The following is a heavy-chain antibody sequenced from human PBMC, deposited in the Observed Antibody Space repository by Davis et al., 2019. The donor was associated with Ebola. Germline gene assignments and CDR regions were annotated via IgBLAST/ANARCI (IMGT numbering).Heavy chain of an antibody. CDR3: ARGQHDLLTGARYAMDG. J-gene: IGHJ6*02. D-gene: IGHD3-9*01. V-gene: IGHV4-30-2*06. Sequence: MPSETLSLTCAVSGGSISSGGYSWSWIRQSPGKGLEWIGEISHTGDTNYNPSLKSRVIISVDTSKNQFSLKLNSVNAADTAMYYCARGQHDLLTGARYAMDGWGRGTTVIVSS. CDR1: GGSISSGGYS. CDR2: ISHTGDT.